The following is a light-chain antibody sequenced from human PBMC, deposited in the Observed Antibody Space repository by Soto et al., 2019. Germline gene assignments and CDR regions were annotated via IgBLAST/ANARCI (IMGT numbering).Light chain of an antibody. V-gene: IGKV3-20*01. J-gene: IGKJ4*01. CDR3: QQYGTSPLT. CDR2: DAS. CDR1: QSVSSRS. Sequence: EIVLTQSPGTLSLSPGERATLSCRASQSVSSRSLAWYQQKPGQAPRLLIFDASSRATGIPDRFSGSGSGTDFTLTISRLEPEDFAVYYCQQYGTSPLTFGGGTKVDI.